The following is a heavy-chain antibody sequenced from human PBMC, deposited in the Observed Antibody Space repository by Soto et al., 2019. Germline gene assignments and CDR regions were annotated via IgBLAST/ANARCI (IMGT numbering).Heavy chain of an antibody. CDR2: IDTSGHNT. D-gene: IGHD3-9*01. Sequence: EVQVLESGGGLIQPGGSLRLSCAFPGLTFSRYAASWVRQAPGKGLEWVSGIDTSGHNTYYADSVKGRFTIARDNSNKTLFLQMNNLRAEDTAVYYCAKAVGEYLYFFNNWGQGILVTVSS. CDR3: AKAVGEYLYFFNN. J-gene: IGHJ4*02. V-gene: IGHV3-23*01. CDR1: GLTFSRYA.